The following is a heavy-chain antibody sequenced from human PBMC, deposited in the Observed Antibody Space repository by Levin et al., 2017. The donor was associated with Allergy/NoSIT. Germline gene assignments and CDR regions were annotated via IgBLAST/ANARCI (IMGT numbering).Heavy chain of an antibody. Sequence: GDSLKISCAASGFTFSNYSMNWVRQAPGKGLEWVSSISSRSSNIYYADSVKGRFTISRDNAKNSLYLQMNSLRAEDTAVYYCARDSTAVSSDYWGQGTLVTVSS. CDR1: GFTFSNYS. CDR3: ARDSTAVSSDY. V-gene: IGHV3-21*01. D-gene: IGHD6-13*01. CDR2: ISSRSSNI. J-gene: IGHJ4*02.